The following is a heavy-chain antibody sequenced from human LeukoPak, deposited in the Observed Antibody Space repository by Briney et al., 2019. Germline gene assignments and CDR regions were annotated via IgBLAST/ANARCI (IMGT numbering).Heavy chain of an antibody. CDR2: ISYDGSNK. J-gene: IGHJ3*02. V-gene: IGHV3-30*01. D-gene: IGHD6-13*01. CDR1: GFTFSGYA. Sequence: GGSLRLSCAASGFTFSGYAMHWVRQAPGKGLEWVAVISYDGSNKYYADSVKGRFTISRDNSKNTLYLQMNSLRAEDTAVYYCAKLLTFSSSWYDAFDIWGQGTMVTVSS. CDR3: AKLLTFSSSWYDAFDI.